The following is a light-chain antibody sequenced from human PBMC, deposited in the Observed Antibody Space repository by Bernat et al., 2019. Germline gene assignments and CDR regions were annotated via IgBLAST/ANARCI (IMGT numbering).Light chain of an antibody. CDR3: SSYTSSRTLV. J-gene: IGLJ2*01. V-gene: IGLV2-14*01. Sequence: QSALTQPASVSGSPGQSITISCTGTSSDVGAYNYVSWCQQHPDKAPKLMIYDVSNRPSGVSNRFSGSKSGNTASLTISGLQAEDEADYYCSSYTSSRTLVFGGGTKLTVL. CDR1: SSDVGAYNY. CDR2: DVS.